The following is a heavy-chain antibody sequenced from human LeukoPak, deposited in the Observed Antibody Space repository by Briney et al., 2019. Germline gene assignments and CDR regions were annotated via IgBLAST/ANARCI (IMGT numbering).Heavy chain of an antibody. J-gene: IGHJ3*02. CDR1: GGSISSYY. CDR2: IYYSGST. D-gene: IGHD1-26*01. CDR3: ARDSTLGYIGAFDI. V-gene: IGHV4-59*01. Sequence: SETLSLTCTVSGGSISSYYWSWIRQPPGKGLEWIGYIYYSGSTNYNPSLKSRVTIPVDTSKNQFSLKLSSVTAADTAVYYCARDSTLGYIGAFDIWGQGTMVTVSS.